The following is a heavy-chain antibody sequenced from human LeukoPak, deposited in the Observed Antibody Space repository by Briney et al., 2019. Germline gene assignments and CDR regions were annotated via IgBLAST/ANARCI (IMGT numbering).Heavy chain of an antibody. CDR2: IVVGSGNT. CDR1: GFTFTSSA. J-gene: IGHJ4*02. V-gene: IGHV1-58*02. D-gene: IGHD6-19*01. CDR3: AALIAVAGTQAIDY. Sequence: SVKVSCKASGFTFTSSAMQWVRQARGQRLEWIGWIVVGSGNTNYAQKFQERVTITRDMSTSTAYMELSSLRSEDTAVYYCAALIAVAGTQAIDYWGQGTLVTVSS.